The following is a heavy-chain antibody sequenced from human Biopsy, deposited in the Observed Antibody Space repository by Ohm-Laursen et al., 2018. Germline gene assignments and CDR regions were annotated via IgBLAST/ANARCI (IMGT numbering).Heavy chain of an antibody. J-gene: IGHJ4*02. CDR3: ARDPLNGHKHFDY. Sequence: VSSVKVSCKASSYTFTDYNIHWMRQAPGQGLEWLGYISCKTGATNYAQKFQGTVTMTRDTSISTAYLALGSLRSADTAIYYCARDPLNGHKHFDYWGQGSLVTVSS. CDR2: ISCKTGAT. CDR1: SYTFTDYN. D-gene: IGHD2-8*01. V-gene: IGHV1-2*02.